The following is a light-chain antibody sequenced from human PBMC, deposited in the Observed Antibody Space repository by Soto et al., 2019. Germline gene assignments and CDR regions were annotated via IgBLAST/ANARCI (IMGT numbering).Light chain of an antibody. J-gene: IGKJ1*01. CDR2: DVS. CDR1: QSISNW. Sequence: DIQMTQSPSTLSASVGDRVTITCRASQSISNWLAWYQQKPGKAPKLLIYDVSNLESGVPSRFSGSGSGTEFTLTISSLQPDDFATYYCQQSNTFWTFGQGTKVDI. CDR3: QQSNTFWT. V-gene: IGKV1-5*01.